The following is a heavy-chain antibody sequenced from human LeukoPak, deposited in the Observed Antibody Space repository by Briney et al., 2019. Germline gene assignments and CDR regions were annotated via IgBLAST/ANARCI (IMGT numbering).Heavy chain of an antibody. J-gene: IGHJ4*02. D-gene: IGHD6-13*01. CDR3: ARDPGSSWYRFDY. V-gene: IGHV4-59*01. CDR1: GGSISGYY. Sequence: SETLSLTCTVSGGSISGYYWSWIRQPPGKGLEWIGYIYYSGSTNYNPSLKSRVTISVDTSKNQFSLKLSSVTAADTAVYYCARDPGSSWYRFDYWGQGTLVTVSS. CDR2: IYYSGST.